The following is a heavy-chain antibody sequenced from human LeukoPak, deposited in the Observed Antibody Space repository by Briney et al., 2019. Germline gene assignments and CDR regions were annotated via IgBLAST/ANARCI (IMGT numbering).Heavy chain of an antibody. J-gene: IGHJ4*02. CDR3: ARSLKWELPILDY. Sequence: GGTLRLSCAASGFTFSSYSMNWVRQAPGEGLEWVSYISSSSSTIYYADSVKGRFTISRGNAKNSRYLQMNSLRAEYTAVYYCARSLKWELPILDYWGQGTLVTVSS. D-gene: IGHD1-26*01. V-gene: IGHV3-48*01. CDR1: GFTFSSYS. CDR2: ISSSSSTI.